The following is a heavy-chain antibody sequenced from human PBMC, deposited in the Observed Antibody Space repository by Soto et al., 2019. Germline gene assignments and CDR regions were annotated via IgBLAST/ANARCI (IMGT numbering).Heavy chain of an antibody. CDR2: INHSGST. CDR1: GGSFSGYY. J-gene: IGHJ4*02. V-gene: IGHV4-34*01. D-gene: IGHD3-3*01. CDR3: ARADYDFWSGYYPTYFDY. Sequence: SETLSLTCAVYGGSFSGYYWSWIRQPPGKGLEWIGEINHSGSTSYNPSLKSRVTISVDTSKNQFSLKLSSVTAADTAVYYCARADYDFWSGYYPTYFDYWGQGTLVTVSS.